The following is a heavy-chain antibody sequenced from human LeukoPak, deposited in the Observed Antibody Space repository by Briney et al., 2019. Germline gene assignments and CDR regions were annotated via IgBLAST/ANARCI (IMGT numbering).Heavy chain of an antibody. V-gene: IGHV1-46*01. CDR1: GYSFTSNY. J-gene: IGHJ4*02. CDR3: ARDQEAFDY. CDR2: IYPRDGST. Sequence: ASVKVSCKAPGYSFTSNYIHWVRQAPGQGLEWMGMIYPRDGSTSYAQKFQGRVTVTRDTSTSTVHMELSGLRSEDTAVYYCARDQEAFDYWGQGTLVTVSS.